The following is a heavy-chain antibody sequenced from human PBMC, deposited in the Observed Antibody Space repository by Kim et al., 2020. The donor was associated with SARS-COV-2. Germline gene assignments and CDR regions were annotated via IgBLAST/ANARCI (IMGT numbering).Heavy chain of an antibody. D-gene: IGHD1-26*01. V-gene: IGHV3-23*01. CDR3: AKDPEYSGSYLEAFDI. J-gene: IGHJ3*02. Sequence: VKGRFTISRDNSKNTLYLQMNSLRDEDTAVYYCAKDPEYSGSYLEAFDIWGQGTMVTVSS.